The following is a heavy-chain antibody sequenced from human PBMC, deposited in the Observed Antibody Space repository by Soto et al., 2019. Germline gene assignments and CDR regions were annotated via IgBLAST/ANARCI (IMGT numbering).Heavy chain of an antibody. CDR2: IYYSGST. CDR3: AGYCSGGSCPDV. CDR1: GGSISSYY. D-gene: IGHD2-15*01. Sequence: QVQLQESGPGLVKPSETLSLTCTVSGGSISSYYWTWIRQPPGKGLEWIGYIYYSGSTNYNSSLKSRVIISVDTSKNQFSLKLSSVTAADTAVYYCAGYCSGGSCPDVWGQGTTVTVSS. J-gene: IGHJ6*02. V-gene: IGHV4-59*01.